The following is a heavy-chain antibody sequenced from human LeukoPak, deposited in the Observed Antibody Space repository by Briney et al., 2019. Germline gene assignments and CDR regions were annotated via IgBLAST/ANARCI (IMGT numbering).Heavy chain of an antibody. CDR3: ARDGSGWSRYYFDY. Sequence: PSETLSLICTVSGGSISSYFWSWFRQPAGKGLEWIGRIYTSGSTYYNPSLKSRVTLSVDTSKNQFSLKLSSVTAADTAVYYCARDGSGWSRYYFDYWGQGTLVTVSS. J-gene: IGHJ4*02. CDR2: IYTSGST. CDR1: GGSISSYF. D-gene: IGHD6-19*01. V-gene: IGHV4-4*07.